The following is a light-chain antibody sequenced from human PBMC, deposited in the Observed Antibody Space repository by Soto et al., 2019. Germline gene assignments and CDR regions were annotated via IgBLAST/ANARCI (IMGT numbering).Light chain of an antibody. J-gene: IGLJ1*01. CDR1: SSNIGAGYD. Sequence: VLTQPPSVSGAPGQRVTISCTGSSSNIGAGYDVHWYQQFPGTAPKLLIYGNSNRPSGVPDRFSGSKSGTSASLAITGLQAEDEADYYCQSHDNSLSAWVFGTGTKLTVL. CDR3: QSHDNSLSAWV. V-gene: IGLV1-40*01. CDR2: GNS.